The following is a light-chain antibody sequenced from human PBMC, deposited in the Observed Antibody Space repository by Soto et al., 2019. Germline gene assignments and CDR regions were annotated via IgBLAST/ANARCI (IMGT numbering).Light chain of an antibody. CDR2: SDN. J-gene: IGLJ2*01. V-gene: IGLV1-44*01. CDR3: ASWDDRLNGPV. Sequence: QPVLTQPPSASGTPGQRVTISCSGSNSNIGSNTVNWYQHLPGTAPKLLIHSDNQRASGVPDRLSGSKSGTSASLAISGLQSEDEANYYCASWDDRLNGPVFGGGTKLTVL. CDR1: NSNIGSNT.